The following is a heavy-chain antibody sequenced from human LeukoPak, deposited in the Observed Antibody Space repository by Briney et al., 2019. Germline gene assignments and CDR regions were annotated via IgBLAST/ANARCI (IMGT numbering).Heavy chain of an antibody. CDR1: GFTFSNAW. Sequence: GSLRLSCAASGFTFSNAWMSWVRQAPGKGLEWIGSIYHSGSAYYNPSLKSRVTISVDTSKNQFSLKLSSVTAADTAVYYCARKSMVRGVMIDYWGQGTLVTVSS. CDR2: IYHSGSA. V-gene: IGHV4-38-2*01. D-gene: IGHD3-10*01. J-gene: IGHJ4*02. CDR3: ARKSMVRGVMIDY.